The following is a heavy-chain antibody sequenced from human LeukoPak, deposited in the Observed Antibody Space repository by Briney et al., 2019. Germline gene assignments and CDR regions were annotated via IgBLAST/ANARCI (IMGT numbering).Heavy chain of an antibody. V-gene: IGHV4-30-4*01. CDR1: GGSISSGDYY. CDR3: ARDWSEDNYYGMDV. J-gene: IGHJ6*02. Sequence: SETLSLTCTVSGGSISSGDYYWSWIRQPPGKGLEWIGYIYYSGSTYYNPSLKSRVTISVDTSKNQFSLKLSSVTAADTAVYYCARDWSEDNYYGMDVWGQGTTVTVSS. CDR2: IYYSGST.